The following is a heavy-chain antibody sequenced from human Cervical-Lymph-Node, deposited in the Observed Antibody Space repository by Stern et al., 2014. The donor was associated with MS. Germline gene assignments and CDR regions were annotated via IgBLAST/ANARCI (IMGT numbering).Heavy chain of an antibody. CDR1: GGSFSSYG. V-gene: IGHV1-69*06. CDR2: IITIFGTT. Sequence: QVQLVQSGAEVKKPGSSVRVSCKASGGSFSSYGISWVRQAPGQGLEWMGGIITIFGTTNYAQKFEGRVTIVADTATSTAYLDLSSLTSEDTAVYYCASGLIPRVHYNYYGMDVWGQGTTVTVSS. D-gene: IGHD1-14*01. J-gene: IGHJ6*02. CDR3: ASGLIPRVHYNYYGMDV.